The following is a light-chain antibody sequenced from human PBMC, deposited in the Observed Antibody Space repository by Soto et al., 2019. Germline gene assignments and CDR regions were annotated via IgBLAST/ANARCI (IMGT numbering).Light chain of an antibody. J-gene: IGLJ2*01. Sequence: SYELTQPPSVSVSPGQTASISCSGDKLGNKFACWYQQRPGQSPVLVIYQNNKRPSGIPERFSASNSGNTATLTISGTQAMDEADYYCQAWDRTNDVLFGGGTQLPVL. CDR1: KLGNKF. V-gene: IGLV3-1*01. CDR2: QNN. CDR3: QAWDRTNDVL.